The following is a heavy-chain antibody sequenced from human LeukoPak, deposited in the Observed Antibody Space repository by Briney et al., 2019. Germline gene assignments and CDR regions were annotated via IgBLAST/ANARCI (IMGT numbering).Heavy chain of an antibody. V-gene: IGHV3-30*02. CDR1: GFTFSSYG. CDR2: ISFDGSKK. D-gene: IGHD3-22*01. Sequence: PGGSLRLSXAASGFTFSSYGMHWVRQAPGKGLEWVAFISFDGSKKYYADSMKGRFTISSDNSKNTQYLQINSMRAADTAVYYCAKGPQYYYDSSGEVDYWGQGTLVTVSS. CDR3: AKGPQYYYDSSGEVDY. J-gene: IGHJ4*02.